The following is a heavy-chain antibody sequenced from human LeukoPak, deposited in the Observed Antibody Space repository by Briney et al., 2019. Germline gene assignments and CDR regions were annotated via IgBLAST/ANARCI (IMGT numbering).Heavy chain of an antibody. CDR2: INPSGTT. J-gene: IGHJ4*02. D-gene: IGHD6-6*01. CDR1: GESLSSHY. V-gene: IGHV4-34*01. CDR3: ARSYSSWKYFDY. Sequence: SETLSLTCGVYGESLSSHYWNWVRQPPGKGLEWIGEINPSGTTVNNPSLKSRITMSVDTSKNQFSLNLSSVTAADTAVYYCARSYSSWKYFDYWGQGTLVSVSS.